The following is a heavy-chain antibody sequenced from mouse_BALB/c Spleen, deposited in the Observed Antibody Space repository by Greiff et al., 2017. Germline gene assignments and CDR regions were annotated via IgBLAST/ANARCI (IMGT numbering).Heavy chain of an antibody. J-gene: IGHJ2*01. Sequence: QVQLQQSGAELVRPGTSVKISCKASGYTFTNYWLGWVKQRPGHGLEWIGDIYPGGGDTNYNEKFKGKATLTADTSSSTAYMQLSSLTSEDSAVYFCGRSCEYDVYFDYWGQGTTLTVSS. V-gene: IGHV1-63*02. D-gene: IGHD2-4*01. CDR1: GYTFTNYW. CDR2: IYPGGGDT. CDR3: GRSCEYDVYFDY.